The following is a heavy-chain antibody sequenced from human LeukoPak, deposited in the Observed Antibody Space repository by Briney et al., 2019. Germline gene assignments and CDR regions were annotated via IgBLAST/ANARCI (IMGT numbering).Heavy chain of an antibody. CDR1: GASISNSDRY. CDR2: IYYSGIT. Sequence: SETLSLTCTVSGASISNSDRYWGWIRQPPGKGLEWIGSIYYSGITYHNPSLKSRVTISVDTSKNQFSLKLSSVTAADTAVYYCASFDFWSGYYLDYWGQGTLVTVSS. CDR3: ASFDFWSGYYLDY. J-gene: IGHJ4*02. V-gene: IGHV4-39*01. D-gene: IGHD3-3*01.